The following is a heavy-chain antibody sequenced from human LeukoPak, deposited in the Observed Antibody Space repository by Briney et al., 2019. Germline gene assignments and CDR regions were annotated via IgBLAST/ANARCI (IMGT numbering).Heavy chain of an antibody. CDR2: INSDGINT. V-gene: IGHV3-74*01. J-gene: IGHJ3*02. CDR3: ARGGSYLSAFDI. Sequence: GGSLRLSCAASGFTFSNCWMHWVRQAPGKGLVWVSRINSDGINTSYADSVKGRFTISRDNSKNTLYLQMNSLRAEDTAVYYCARGGSYLSAFDIWGQGTMVTVSS. CDR1: GFTFSNCW. D-gene: IGHD1-26*01.